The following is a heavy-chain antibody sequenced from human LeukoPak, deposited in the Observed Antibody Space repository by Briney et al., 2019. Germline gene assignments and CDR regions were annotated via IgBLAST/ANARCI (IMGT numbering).Heavy chain of an antibody. CDR2: IGASGESI. CDR3: AKDIQLST. V-gene: IGHV3-23*01. CDR1: GFTFSVAA. J-gene: IGHJ3*01. Sequence: PGGSLRLSCAASGFTFSVAAMTWVRQAPGKGLEWVSLIGASGESIYYADSVKGRFTISRDNSKNTLSLQMNSLRVEDTAMYFCAKDIQLSTWGLGTMVTVSS. D-gene: IGHD5-24*01.